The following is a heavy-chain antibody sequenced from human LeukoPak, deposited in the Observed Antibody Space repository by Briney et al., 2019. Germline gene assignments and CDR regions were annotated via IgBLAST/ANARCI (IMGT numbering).Heavy chain of an antibody. D-gene: IGHD6-13*01. J-gene: IGHJ4*02. CDR3: ARAWGVYSSSWYHQYDN. V-gene: IGHV3-7*01. CDR2: IKQDGSGK. Sequence: GGSLRLSCAASGFTFRSYWMSWVRQAPGKGLEWVATIKQDGSGKYYVDSVNGRLTIYRDNAKTSVYLQMNSLRAEDTAVYYCARAWGVYSSSWYHQYDNWGQGTLVTVSS. CDR1: GFTFRSYW.